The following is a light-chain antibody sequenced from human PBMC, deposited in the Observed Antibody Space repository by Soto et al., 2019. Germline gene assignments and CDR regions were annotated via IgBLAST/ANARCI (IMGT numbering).Light chain of an antibody. J-gene: IGKJ5*01. CDR2: AAS. Sequence: EKVMTQAPATRSRSPGDPATLSCGSSQSVGSHLAWYQQKPGQPPRLLIYAASTRATGIAGRFSGSGSETKFTLIIRSLQPEDSAVYYCHQYNNWPVTFGQGTRLEIK. CDR1: QSVGSH. CDR3: HQYNNWPVT. V-gene: IGKV3-15*01.